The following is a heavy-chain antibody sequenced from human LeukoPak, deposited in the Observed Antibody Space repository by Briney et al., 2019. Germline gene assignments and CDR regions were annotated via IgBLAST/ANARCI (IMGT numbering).Heavy chain of an antibody. J-gene: IGHJ4*02. CDR1: GGSISIYY. D-gene: IGHD6-13*01. CDR2: IYTCGST. CDR3: ARESTVAGTARYLDS. V-gene: IGHV4-4*07. Sequence: NPSETLSLTRTVSGGSISIYYWTCLRHPAGKALEWIGRIYTCGSTNYSPFLQSRGTMSGDTSKDEFSLKLNSVAAADTAVYYCARESTVAGTARYLDSWGQGTLVTVSS.